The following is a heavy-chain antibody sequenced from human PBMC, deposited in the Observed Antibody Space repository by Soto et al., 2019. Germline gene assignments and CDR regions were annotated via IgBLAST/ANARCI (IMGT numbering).Heavy chain of an antibody. D-gene: IGHD2-15*01. CDR2: IFSNDEK. CDR3: ARMSDQIRWWFDP. V-gene: IGHV2-26*01. CDR1: GFSLSNARMG. J-gene: IGHJ5*02. Sequence: QVTLKESGPVLVNPTETLTLTCTVSGFSLSNARMGVSWIRQPPGKALEWLAHIFSNDEKSYSTSLKSRLTISKDTSKSQVVLTMTNMDPVDTATYYCARMSDQIRWWFDPWGQGTLVTVSS.